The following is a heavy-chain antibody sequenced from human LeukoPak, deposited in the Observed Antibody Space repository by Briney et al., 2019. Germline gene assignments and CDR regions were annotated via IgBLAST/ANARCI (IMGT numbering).Heavy chain of an antibody. CDR1: GGSISSSSYY. Sequence: SETLSLTCTVSGGSISSSSYYWGWIRQPPGKGLEWIGSIYYSGSTYYNPSLKSRVTISVDTSKNQFSLKLSSVTAADTAVYYCARLDGYKGGYYFDCWGQGTLVTVSS. CDR3: ARLDGYKGGYYFDC. J-gene: IGHJ4*02. V-gene: IGHV4-39*01. D-gene: IGHD5-24*01. CDR2: IYYSGST.